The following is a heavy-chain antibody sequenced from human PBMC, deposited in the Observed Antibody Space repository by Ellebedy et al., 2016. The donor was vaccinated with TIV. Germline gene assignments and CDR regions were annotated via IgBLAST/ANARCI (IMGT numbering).Heavy chain of an antibody. CDR2: IYPGDSDT. D-gene: IGHD5-12*01. V-gene: IGHV5-51*01. CDR3: ARRRGGYAGYDGFDF. Sequence: KVSCKGSGYTFTNFWIGWARQMPGKGLEWMGIIYPGDSDTRYSPSFQGQVTISADMSTSTAYVQWSSLKASDSAMYYCARRRGGYAGYDGFDFWGQGTLVTVSS. CDR1: GYTFTNFW. J-gene: IGHJ4*02.